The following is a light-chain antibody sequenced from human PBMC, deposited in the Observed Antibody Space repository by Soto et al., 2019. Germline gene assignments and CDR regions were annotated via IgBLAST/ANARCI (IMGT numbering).Light chain of an antibody. CDR2: DAS. CDR1: QSVSSY. V-gene: IGKV3-11*01. J-gene: IGKJ2*01. Sequence: EISMTQFPAILSASPGGGATLSCRASQSVSSYLAWYQQKPGQAPRLLIYDASNRATGIPARFSGSGSGTDFTLTISSLEPEDFAVYYCQQRSNWYTFGQGTKVDIK. CDR3: QQRSNWYT.